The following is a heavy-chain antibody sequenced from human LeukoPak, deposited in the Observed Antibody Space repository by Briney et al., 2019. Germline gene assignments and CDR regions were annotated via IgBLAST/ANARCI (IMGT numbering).Heavy chain of an antibody. Sequence: GGSLRLSCAASGFTFSSYAMTWVRQAPGKGLEWVSTISGSGRTTYYADSVKGRFTISRDNSKNTLYLQMNSLRAEDTAVYYCARGGWRLPDYWGQGTLLTVSS. J-gene: IGHJ4*02. CDR2: ISGSGRTT. V-gene: IGHV3-23*01. CDR3: ARGGWRLPDY. CDR1: GFTFSSYA. D-gene: IGHD2-15*01.